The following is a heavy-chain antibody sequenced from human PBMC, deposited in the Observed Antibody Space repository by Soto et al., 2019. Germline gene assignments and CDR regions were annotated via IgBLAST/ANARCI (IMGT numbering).Heavy chain of an antibody. CDR2: ISAYNGNT. J-gene: IGHJ4*02. Sequence: ASVKVSCKASGYTFTSYGISWVRQAPGQGLEWMGWISAYNGNTNYAQKLQGRVTMTTDTSTSTAYMELRSLRSDDTAVYYCARDPDYDCWSGYCRADTLYYFDFWGQGTLVTVSS. CDR3: ARDPDYDCWSGYCRADTLYYFDF. CDR1: GYTFTSYG. V-gene: IGHV1-18*01. D-gene: IGHD3-3*01.